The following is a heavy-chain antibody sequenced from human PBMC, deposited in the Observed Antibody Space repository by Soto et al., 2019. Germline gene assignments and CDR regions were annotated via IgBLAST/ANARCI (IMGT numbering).Heavy chain of an antibody. CDR1: GYSFDDYA. Sequence: EAQLVESGGGVAQPGRSLRLSCEGSGYSFDDYAMHWVRQAPGKGLEWVPGISWNINRVAYADSVKGRFSISRDNVLHALYLEMNSLRPEDTALSYCAKEFNRLLWFGDFFYMDVWGKGATVTVS. J-gene: IGHJ6*03. D-gene: IGHD3-10*01. CDR3: AKEFNRLLWFGDFFYMDV. V-gene: IGHV3-9*01. CDR2: ISWNINRV.